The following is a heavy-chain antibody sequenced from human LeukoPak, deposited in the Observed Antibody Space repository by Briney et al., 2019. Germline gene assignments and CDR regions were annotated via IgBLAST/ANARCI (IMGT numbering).Heavy chain of an antibody. CDR3: ATFGVIVRNNYLDY. CDR2: ISSSGTTI. Sequence: GGSLRLSCTASEFIFSDYYMSWIRQAPGKGLEWVSYISSSGTTIYYADSVKGRFAISRDNTKNSLYLQMSSLRAEDTAVYYCATFGVIVRNNYLDYWGQGALVTVSS. CDR1: EFIFSDYY. J-gene: IGHJ4*02. V-gene: IGHV3-11*01. D-gene: IGHD3-3*01.